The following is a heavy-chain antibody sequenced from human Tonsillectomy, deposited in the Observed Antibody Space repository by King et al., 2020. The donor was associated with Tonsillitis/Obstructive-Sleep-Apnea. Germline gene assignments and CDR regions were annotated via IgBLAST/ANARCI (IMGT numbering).Heavy chain of an antibody. V-gene: IGHV1-46*01. CDR3: VRDDKDGRYFDY. CDR1: GYTFSRNY. J-gene: IGHJ4*02. Sequence: QLVQSGAEVKKPGASVKVSCKASGYTFSRNYLHWVLQAPGQGLEWIGIINPSSGSTTYAQEFQGRGPMTSETSTSTVNMELSSLRSEDTAVYYCVRDDKDGRYFDYWGQGSLVTVSS. CDR2: INPSSGST. D-gene: IGHD2-15*01.